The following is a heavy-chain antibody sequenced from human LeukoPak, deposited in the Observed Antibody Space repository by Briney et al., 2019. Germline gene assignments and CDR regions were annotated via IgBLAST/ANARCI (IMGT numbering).Heavy chain of an antibody. CDR3: ARTTTTVTSLDY. CDR1: GFTFSSYA. D-gene: IGHD4-17*01. Sequence: GGSLRLSCAASGFTFSSYAMHWVRQAPGKGPEWVAVISYDGSNKYYADSVKGRFTISRDNRKNSLYLQMNSLRAEDTAVYYCARTTTTVTSLDYWGQGTLVTVSS. V-gene: IGHV3-30-3*01. CDR2: ISYDGSNK. J-gene: IGHJ4*02.